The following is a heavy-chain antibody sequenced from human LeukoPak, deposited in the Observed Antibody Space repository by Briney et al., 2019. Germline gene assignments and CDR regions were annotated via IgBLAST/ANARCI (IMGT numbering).Heavy chain of an antibody. CDR1: GYTFTAYY. D-gene: IGHD3-16*02. J-gene: IGHJ4*02. Sequence: GASVKVSCKASGYTFTAYYMHWVRQAPGQGLEWMGWINPNSGDTNFAQNFQGRVTMTRATSISTAYMELSRLRSDDTAVYYCARAFHLGDLSHGYWGQGTLVTVSS. CDR3: ARAFHLGDLSHGY. V-gene: IGHV1-2*02. CDR2: INPNSGDT.